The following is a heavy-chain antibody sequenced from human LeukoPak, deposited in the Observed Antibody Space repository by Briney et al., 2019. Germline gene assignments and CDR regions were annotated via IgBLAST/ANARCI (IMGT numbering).Heavy chain of an antibody. CDR2: ISWNSGSI. D-gene: IGHD1-26*01. Sequence: GGSLRLSCAASGFTFDDYAMPWVRQAPGKGLEWVSGISWNSGSIGYADSVKGRFTISRDNAKNSLYLQMNSLRAEDTAFYYCAKDPAQTWELDYFDYWGQGTLVTVSS. CDR3: AKDPAQTWELDYFDY. J-gene: IGHJ4*02. CDR1: GFTFDDYA. V-gene: IGHV3-9*01.